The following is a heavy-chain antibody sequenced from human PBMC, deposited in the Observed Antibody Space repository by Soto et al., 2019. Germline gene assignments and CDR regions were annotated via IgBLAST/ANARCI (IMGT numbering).Heavy chain of an antibody. CDR1: GFTFSSYW. Sequence: GGSLRLSCAASGFTFSSYWMHWVRQAPGKGLVWVSRINSDGSSTSYADSVKGRFTTSRDNAKNTLYLQMNGLRAEDTAVYYCARAIYSGSYLTGFDYWGQGTLVTVSS. CDR2: INSDGSST. V-gene: IGHV3-74*01. J-gene: IGHJ4*02. D-gene: IGHD1-26*01. CDR3: ARAIYSGSYLTGFDY.